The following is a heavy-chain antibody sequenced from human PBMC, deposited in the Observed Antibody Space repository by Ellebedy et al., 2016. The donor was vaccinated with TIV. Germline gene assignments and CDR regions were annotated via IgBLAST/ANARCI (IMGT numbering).Heavy chain of an antibody. J-gene: IGHJ6*02. D-gene: IGHD3-22*01. CDR3: AREGEAMIVVGPPYYYYGMDV. V-gene: IGHV3-48*03. Sequence: PGGSLRLSCAASGFTFSSYEMNWVRQAPGKGLKWVSYISSSGSTIYYADSVKGRFTISRDNAKNSLYLQMNSLRAEYTAVYYCAREGEAMIVVGPPYYYYGMDVWGQGTTVTVSS. CDR1: GFTFSSYE. CDR2: ISSSGSTI.